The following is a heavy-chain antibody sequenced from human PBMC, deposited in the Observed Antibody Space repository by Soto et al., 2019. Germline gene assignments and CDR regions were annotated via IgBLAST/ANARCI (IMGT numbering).Heavy chain of an antibody. CDR3: AKTTYSSSWYSGSYYYYGMDV. CDR1: GFTFSSYG. D-gene: IGHD6-13*01. J-gene: IGHJ6*02. CDR2: ISYDGSNK. Sequence: VGSLRLSCAASGFTFSSYGMHWVRQAPGKGLEWVAVISYDGSNKYYADSVKGRFTISRDNSKNTLYLQMNSLRAEDTAVYYCAKTTYSSSWYSGSYYYYGMDVWGQGTTVTVSS. V-gene: IGHV3-30*18.